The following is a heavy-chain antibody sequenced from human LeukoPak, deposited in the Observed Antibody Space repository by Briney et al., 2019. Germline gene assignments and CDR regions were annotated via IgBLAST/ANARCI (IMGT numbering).Heavy chain of an antibody. D-gene: IGHD4-23*01. CDR2: ISSSSSTI. Sequence: HSGGSLRLSCAASGFTFSSYSMNWVRQAPGKGLEWVSYISSSSSTIYYADSVKGRFTISRDNSKNTLYLQMNSLRAEDTAVYYCAIYGGNGYGMDVWGQGTTVTVSS. J-gene: IGHJ6*02. CDR1: GFTFSSYS. V-gene: IGHV3-48*01. CDR3: AIYGGNGYGMDV.